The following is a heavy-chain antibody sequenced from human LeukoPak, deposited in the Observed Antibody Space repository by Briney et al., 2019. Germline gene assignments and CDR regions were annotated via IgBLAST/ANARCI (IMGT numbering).Heavy chain of an antibody. CDR3: ARSGGYYDSSGYYPAYGY. CDR1: GYTFTSYY. J-gene: IGHJ4*02. V-gene: IGHV1-46*01. CDR2: INPSGGST. D-gene: IGHD3-22*01. Sequence: ASVKDSCKASGYTFTSYYMHWVRQAPGQGLEWMGIINPSGGSTSYAQKFQGRVTMTRDMSTSTVYMELSSLRSEDTAVYYCARSGGYYDSSGYYPAYGYWGQGTLVTVSS.